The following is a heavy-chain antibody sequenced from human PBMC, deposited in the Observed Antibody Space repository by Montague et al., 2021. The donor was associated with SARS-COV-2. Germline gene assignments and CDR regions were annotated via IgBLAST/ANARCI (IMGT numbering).Heavy chain of an antibody. V-gene: IGHV4-39*01. Sequence: SETRSLTCTVSGGSISSSSYYWGWIRQPPGKGLEWIGSIYYSGSTYYNPSLKSQVTISVDTSKNQLSLKLSSVTAADTAVYYCARHYYGSGSYYLGEFDYWGQGPLVPVSS. CDR2: IYYSGST. J-gene: IGHJ4*02. D-gene: IGHD3-10*01. CDR1: GGSISSSSYY. CDR3: ARHYYGSGSYYLGEFDY.